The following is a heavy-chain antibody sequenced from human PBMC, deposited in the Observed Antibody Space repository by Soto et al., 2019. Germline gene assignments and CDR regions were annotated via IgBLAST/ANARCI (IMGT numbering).Heavy chain of an antibody. J-gene: IGHJ4*02. Sequence: GWCLSLSCGGSGFSFSDSYMTSVRQIPGKGLEWIASISSGAFTISYAAAVKGRFTISRDDGHNSLFLQMDSLRAEDTALYYCARDTTRLEHWGQGTLVTVSS. CDR3: ARDTTRLEH. CDR1: GFSFSDSY. D-gene: IGHD1-1*01. CDR2: ISSGAFTI. V-gene: IGHV3-11*01.